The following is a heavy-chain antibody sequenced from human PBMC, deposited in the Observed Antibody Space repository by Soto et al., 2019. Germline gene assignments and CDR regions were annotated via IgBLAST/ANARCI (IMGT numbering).Heavy chain of an antibody. V-gene: IGHV4-4*02. J-gene: IGHJ3*02. CDR3: ARDLGYSYGSDDAFDI. D-gene: IGHD5-18*01. Sequence: SETLSLTCAVSGGSISSSDCLSWVRQAPGKGLEWIGEIYHSGSTNYNPSLKSRVTISVDKSKNQFSLKLSSVTAADTAVYYCARDLGYSYGSDDAFDIWGQGTMVTVSS. CDR1: GGSISSSDC. CDR2: IYHSGST.